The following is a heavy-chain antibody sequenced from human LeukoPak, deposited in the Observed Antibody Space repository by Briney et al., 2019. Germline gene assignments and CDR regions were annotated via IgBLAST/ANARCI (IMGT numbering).Heavy chain of an antibody. CDR2: IYISGST. CDR1: GGSISSYY. V-gene: IGHV4-4*07. CDR3: ATDRGTWNDDGFDY. Sequence: PSETLSLTCTVSGGSISSYYWSWIRQPAGKGLEWIGRIYISGSTNYNPSLKSRVTTSVDTSKNQFSLKLSSVTAADTAVYYCATDRGTWNDDGFDYWGQGTLVTVSS. J-gene: IGHJ4*02. D-gene: IGHD1-1*01.